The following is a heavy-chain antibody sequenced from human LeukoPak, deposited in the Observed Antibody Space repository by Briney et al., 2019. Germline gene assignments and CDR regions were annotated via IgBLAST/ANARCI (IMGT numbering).Heavy chain of an antibody. D-gene: IGHD2-15*01. CDR3: ARGVVVEAGKGFDP. CDR2: IYYSGST. CDR1: GVSISSYY. V-gene: IGHV4-59*01. Sequence: SETLSLTCTVSGVSISSYYWSWIRQPPGQGLKWMGYIYYSGSTNYNPSLKSRITISVDTSKNQFSLKLSPVTAADTAVYYCARGVVVEAGKGFDPWGQGTLVTVSS. J-gene: IGHJ5*02.